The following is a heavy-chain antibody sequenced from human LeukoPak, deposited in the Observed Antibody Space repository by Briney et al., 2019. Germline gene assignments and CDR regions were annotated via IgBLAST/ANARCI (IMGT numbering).Heavy chain of an antibody. CDR2: MNPNSGNT. D-gene: IGHD6-19*01. V-gene: IGHV1-8*01. CDR3: AGGRGSGHKENWFDP. J-gene: IGHJ5*02. Sequence: ASVKVSCKASGYTFTTYDIHWVRQATGQGLEWMGWMNPNSGNTGYTQKFQGRVTMTRNTSISTAYMELSSLRSEDTAVYYCAGGRGSGHKENWFDPWGQGTLVTVSS. CDR1: GYTFTTYD.